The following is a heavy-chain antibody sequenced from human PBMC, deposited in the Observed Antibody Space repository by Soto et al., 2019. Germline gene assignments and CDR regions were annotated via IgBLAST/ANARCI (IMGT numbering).Heavy chain of an antibody. Sequence: QVQLQESGPGLVKPSETLSLTCTVSGGSLSTYYWSWIRQPPGKGLEWIGYIYYTGSTHYNPSLKRRVSISLDTSKNHFSLQLTSVTAADTAVYYCARDKGGWPDYWGQGTLVTVSS. CDR1: GGSLSTYY. CDR3: ARDKGGWPDY. V-gene: IGHV4-59*01. J-gene: IGHJ4*02. CDR2: IYYTGST. D-gene: IGHD1-26*01.